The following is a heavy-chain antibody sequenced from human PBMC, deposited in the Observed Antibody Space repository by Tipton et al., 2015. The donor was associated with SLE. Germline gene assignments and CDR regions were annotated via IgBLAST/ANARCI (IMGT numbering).Heavy chain of an antibody. J-gene: IGHJ4*02. D-gene: IGHD4-17*01. V-gene: IGHV5-51*01. CDR2: IYPGDSDT. CDR3: ARQDYGDSYFDY. CDR1: YW. Sequence: YWSWIRQPPGKGLEWMGIIYPGDSDTRYSPSFQGQVTISADKSINTAYLQWSSLKASDTAMYYCARQDYGDSYFDYWGQGTLVTVSS.